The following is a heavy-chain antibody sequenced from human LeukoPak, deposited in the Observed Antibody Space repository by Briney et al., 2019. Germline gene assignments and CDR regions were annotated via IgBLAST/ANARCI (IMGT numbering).Heavy chain of an antibody. CDR2: IIPIFGTA. CDR1: GGTFSSYA. J-gene: IGHJ4*02. Sequence: ASVKVSCKASGGTFSSYAISWVRQAPGQGLEWMGGIIPIFGTANYAQKFQGRVTITTDESTSTAYMELSSLRSEDTAVYYCARDSNLRHSSSYCFDYWGQGTLVTVSS. V-gene: IGHV1-69*05. D-gene: IGHD6-6*01. CDR3: ARDSNLRHSSSYCFDY.